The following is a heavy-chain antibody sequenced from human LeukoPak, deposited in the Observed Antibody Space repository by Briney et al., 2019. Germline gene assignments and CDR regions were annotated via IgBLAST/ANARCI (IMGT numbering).Heavy chain of an antibody. CDR2: ISAYNGNT. J-gene: IGHJ5*02. CDR3: ARAASRVVPAAMGGNWSDP. V-gene: IGHV1-18*01. CDR1: GYTFTSYG. Sequence: ASVKVSCKASGYTFTSYGISWVRQAPGQGLEWMGWISAYNGNTNYAQKLQGRVTMTTDTSTSTAYMELRSLRSDDTAVYYCARAASRVVPAAMGGNWSDPWGQGTLVTVSS. D-gene: IGHD2-2*01.